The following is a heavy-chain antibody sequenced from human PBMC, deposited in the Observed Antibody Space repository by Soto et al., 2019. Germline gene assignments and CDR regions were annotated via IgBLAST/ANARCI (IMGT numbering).Heavy chain of an antibody. J-gene: IGHJ4*02. Sequence: SVKVSCKASGGTFSSYAISWVRQAPGQGLEWMGGIIPIFGTANYAQKFQGRVTITADESTSTAYMELSSLRSGDTAVYYCARDPRPYYYDSSGYYYLVYWGQGTLVTVSS. CDR2: IIPIFGTA. CDR1: GGTFSSYA. CDR3: ARDPRPYYYDSSGYYYLVY. D-gene: IGHD3-22*01. V-gene: IGHV1-69*13.